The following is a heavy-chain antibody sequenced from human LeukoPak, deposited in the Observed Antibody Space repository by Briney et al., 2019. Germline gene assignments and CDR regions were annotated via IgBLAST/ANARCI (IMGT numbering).Heavy chain of an antibody. D-gene: IGHD2-15*01. V-gene: IGHV4-34*01. CDR2: INHSGST. CDR3: ARGLDCSGGSCYSYYYYYAMDV. Sequence: SETLPLTCAVYGGSFSGYYWSWIRQPPGKGLEWIGEINHSGSTNYNPSLKSRVTISVDTSKNQFSLKLSSVTAADTAVYYCARGLDCSGGSCYSYYYYYAMDVWGQGTTVTVSS. J-gene: IGHJ6*02. CDR1: GGSFSGYY.